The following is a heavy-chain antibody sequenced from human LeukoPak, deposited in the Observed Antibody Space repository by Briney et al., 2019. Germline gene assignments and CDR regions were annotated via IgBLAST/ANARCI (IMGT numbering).Heavy chain of an antibody. CDR2: ISSSSSTI. CDR3: ARDTLSITTTGTRFDY. J-gene: IGHJ4*02. Sequence: GGSLRLSCAASGFTFSSYSMNWVRQTPGKGLEWVSYISSSSSTIYYADSVKGRFTISRDNAKNSLYLQMNSLRDEDTAVYYCARDTLSITTTGTRFDYWGQGTRVTVSS. D-gene: IGHD6-13*01. CDR1: GFTFSSYS. V-gene: IGHV3-48*02.